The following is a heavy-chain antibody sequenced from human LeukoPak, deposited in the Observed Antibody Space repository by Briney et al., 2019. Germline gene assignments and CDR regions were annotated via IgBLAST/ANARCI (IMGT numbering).Heavy chain of an antibody. J-gene: IGHJ4*02. Sequence: VGPLRLSFTASGFAVRSYAMAWVRQRPVKKIKWVSGISGSGGSTYYADSVKGRFTISRDNSRNTLYLQMNSLRAADTAVYYCAKGLNYVSSAAFDYWGQGTLVTVSS. V-gene: IGHV3-23*01. D-gene: IGHD3-22*01. CDR1: GFAVRSYA. CDR3: AKGLNYVSSAAFDY. CDR2: ISGSGGST.